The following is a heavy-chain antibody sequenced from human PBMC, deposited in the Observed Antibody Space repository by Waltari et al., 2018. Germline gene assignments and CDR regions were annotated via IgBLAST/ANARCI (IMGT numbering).Heavy chain of an antibody. J-gene: IGHJ6*02. CDR1: GATFSTYA. V-gene: IGHV1-69*09. CDR3: ARGGDATQTNYYYYGLDV. D-gene: IGHD2-15*01. CDR2: IIPILGLT. Sequence: QVRLLQSGAEVKKPGSSVKVSCQASGATFSTYAINLVRQAHGQRLEWMGRIIPILGLTNYAQKFQGRVTITADKSTTTAYMELSSLRSEDTAVYYCARGGDATQTNYYYYGLDVWGQGTTVTVSS.